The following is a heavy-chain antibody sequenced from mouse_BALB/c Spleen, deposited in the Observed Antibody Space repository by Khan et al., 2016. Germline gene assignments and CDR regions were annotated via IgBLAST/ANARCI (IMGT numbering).Heavy chain of an antibody. CDR1: GFAFIRYW. D-gene: IGHD1-1*01. V-gene: IGHV4-1*02. CDR2: INPDNSTI. Sequence: EVKLLESGGGLVQPGGSLKLSCAASGFAFIRYWMRWVRQAPGQGLEWIGEINPDNSTINYTPPLKDKFIISRDNAKNTLCLRMGNVRCEDTALYYWARLYYYDSSDCWGQGTTLTVAS. CDR3: ARLYYYDSSDC. J-gene: IGHJ2*01.